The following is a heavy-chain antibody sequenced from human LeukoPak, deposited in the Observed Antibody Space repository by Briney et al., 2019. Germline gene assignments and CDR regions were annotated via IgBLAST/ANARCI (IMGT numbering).Heavy chain of an antibody. J-gene: IGHJ4*02. CDR2: IRYDGSNK. CDR3: AKDEYCSGGSCYNPLDY. CDR1: GFTFSSYG. Sequence: PGGSLRLSCAASGFTFSSYGMHWVRQATGKGLEWVAFIRYDGSNKYYADSVKGRFTISRDNSKNTLYLQMNSLRAEDTAVYYCAKDEYCSGGSCYNPLDYWGQGTLVTVSS. D-gene: IGHD2-15*01. V-gene: IGHV3-30*02.